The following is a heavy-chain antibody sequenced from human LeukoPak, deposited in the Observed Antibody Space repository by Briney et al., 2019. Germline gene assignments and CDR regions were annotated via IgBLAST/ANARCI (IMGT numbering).Heavy chain of an antibody. D-gene: IGHD2-2*01. CDR2: ISSSGRTI. CDR1: GFTFSSYE. J-gene: IGHJ4*02. V-gene: IGHV3-48*03. CDR3: ARGLVAMPYY. Sequence: GGSLRLSCAASGFTFSSYEMNWVRQAPGKGLEWVSYISSSGRTIYYADSVKGRFTISRDNAKNSLFLQMNSLRAEDTAVYYCARGLVAMPYYWGQGTLVTVSS.